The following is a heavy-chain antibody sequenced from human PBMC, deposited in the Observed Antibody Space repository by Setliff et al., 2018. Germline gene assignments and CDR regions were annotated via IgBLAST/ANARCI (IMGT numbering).Heavy chain of an antibody. D-gene: IGHD7-27*01. CDR3: ARDSLWGSTHY. Sequence: GGSLRLSCAASGFTFRSYGMHWVRQAPGKGLEWVAVIWYDGTNKYYAGSVKGRFTISRDNAKNSLYLQMNSLRAEDTAVYYCARDSLWGSTHYWGQGTLVTVSS. J-gene: IGHJ4*02. CDR2: IWYDGTNK. CDR1: GFTFRSYG. V-gene: IGHV3-33*01.